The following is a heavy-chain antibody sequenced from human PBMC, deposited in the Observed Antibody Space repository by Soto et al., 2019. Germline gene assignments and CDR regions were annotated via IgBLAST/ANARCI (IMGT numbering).Heavy chain of an antibody. V-gene: IGHV1-18*01. CDR1: GYTFTSYG. CDR3: ARVVPGAEAWFGP. D-gene: IGHD2-2*01. Sequence: ASVKVSCKASGYTFTSYGITWVRQAPGQPLEWLGWISLYSDGTNYAQKFQGRVSMTTDTSTTTAYMELRSLRSDDTAVYYCARVVPGAEAWFGPWGQGTLVTVSS. J-gene: IGHJ5*02. CDR2: ISLYSDGT.